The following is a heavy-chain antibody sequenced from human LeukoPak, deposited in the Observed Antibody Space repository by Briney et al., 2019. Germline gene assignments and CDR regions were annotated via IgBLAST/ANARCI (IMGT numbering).Heavy chain of an antibody. Sequence: GGSLRLSCAASGFTFSKAPMSWVRQAPGEGLEWVGRVKSKSDGGTIDYGAPVKGRFTMSRDDSQNTLYLQMNSVKTEDTAVYYCKTGLIGDRSYWGQGTLVTVSS. J-gene: IGHJ4*02. CDR3: KTGLIGDRSY. V-gene: IGHV3-15*01. D-gene: IGHD7-27*01. CDR1: GFTFSKAP. CDR2: VKSKSDGGTI.